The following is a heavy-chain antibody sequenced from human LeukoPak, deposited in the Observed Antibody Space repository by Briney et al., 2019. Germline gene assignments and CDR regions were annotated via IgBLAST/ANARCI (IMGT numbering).Heavy chain of an antibody. CDR2: INAGNGNT. D-gene: IGHD2-15*01. J-gene: IGHJ4*02. V-gene: IGHV1-3*01. Sequence: GASVKVSCKASGYTFTSYAMHWVRQAPGQRLEWMGWINAGNGNTKYSQKFQGRVTITRDTSASTAYMELSSLRSEDTAVYCCASEVEVVAAIVVYWGQGTLVTVSS. CDR3: ASEVEVVAAIVVY. CDR1: GYTFTSYA.